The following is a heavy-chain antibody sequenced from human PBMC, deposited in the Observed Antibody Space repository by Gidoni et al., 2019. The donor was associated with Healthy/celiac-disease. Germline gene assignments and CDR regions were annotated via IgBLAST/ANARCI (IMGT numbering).Heavy chain of an antibody. Sequence: QVQLVQSGAEVKKPGSSVKVSCKASGGTFSSYAISWVRQAPGQGLEWMGGIIPIFGTANYAQKFKGRVTIPADESTSTAYMELSSLRSEDTAVYYCARRGYSGYDFFYYYYGMDVWGQGTTVTVSS. CDR2: IIPIFGTA. CDR3: ARRGYSGYDFFYYYYGMDV. D-gene: IGHD5-12*01. J-gene: IGHJ6*02. CDR1: GGTFSSYA. V-gene: IGHV1-69*01.